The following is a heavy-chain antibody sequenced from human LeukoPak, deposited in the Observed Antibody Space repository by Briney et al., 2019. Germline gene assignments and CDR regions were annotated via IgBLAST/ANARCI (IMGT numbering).Heavy chain of an antibody. Sequence: ASVKVSCKASGYIFTGYYMHWVRQAPGQGLEWMGWINPNSGGTNYAQKFQGRVTMTRDTSISTAYMELSRLRSDDTAVYYCARDRADYYDSSGYCVWGQGTLVTVSS. D-gene: IGHD3-22*01. J-gene: IGHJ4*02. V-gene: IGHV1-2*02. CDR2: INPNSGGT. CDR1: GYIFTGYY. CDR3: ARDRADYYDSSGYCV.